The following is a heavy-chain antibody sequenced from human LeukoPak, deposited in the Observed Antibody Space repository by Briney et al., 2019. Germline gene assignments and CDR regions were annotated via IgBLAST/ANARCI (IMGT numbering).Heavy chain of an antibody. D-gene: IGHD4-17*01. CDR2: ILYDGSNK. CDR1: GFTFSSYG. J-gene: IGHJ4*02. V-gene: IGHV3-30*03. Sequence: PGRSLRLSCAASGFTFSSYGMHWVRQAPGKGLEWVALILYDGSNKYYADSVKGRFIISRDNSKNTLYLQMNSLRAEDTAVYYCARDSYGDSLSYFDYWGQGTLVTVSS. CDR3: ARDSYGDSLSYFDY.